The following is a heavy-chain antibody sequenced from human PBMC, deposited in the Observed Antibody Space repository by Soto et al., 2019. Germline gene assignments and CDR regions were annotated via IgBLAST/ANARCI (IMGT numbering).Heavy chain of an antibody. V-gene: IGHV3-30-3*01. CDR3: ARGFQYSGSYHDY. J-gene: IGHJ4*02. CDR2: ISYDGSNK. CDR1: GFTLSSYA. Sequence: QVQLVESGGGVVQPGRSLRLSCAASGFTLSSYAMHWVRQAPGKGLEWVAVISYDGSNKYYADSVKGRFTISRDNSKNTLYLQMNSLRAEDTAVYYCARGFQYSGSYHDYWGQGTLVTVSS. D-gene: IGHD1-26*01.